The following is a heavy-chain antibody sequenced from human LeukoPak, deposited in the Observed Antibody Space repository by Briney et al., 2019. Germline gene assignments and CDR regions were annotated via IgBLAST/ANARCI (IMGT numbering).Heavy chain of an antibody. CDR2: IYYSGST. J-gene: IGHJ4*02. CDR3: AGSAPRPYSSGHNILDY. D-gene: IGHD6-19*01. Sequence: SETLSLTCAVSGGSISSGGYSWSWIRQPPGKGLEWIGYIYYSGSTNYNPSLKSRVTISVDTSKNQFSLKLSSVTAADTAVYYCAGSAPRPYSSGHNILDYWGQGTLVAVSS. CDR1: GGSISSGGYS. V-gene: IGHV4-61*08.